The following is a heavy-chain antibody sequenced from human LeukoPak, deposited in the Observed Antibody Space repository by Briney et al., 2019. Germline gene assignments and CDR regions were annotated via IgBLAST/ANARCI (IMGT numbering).Heavy chain of an antibody. CDR2: IWYDGSNK. CDR1: GXTFSSYG. V-gene: IGHV3-33*01. D-gene: IGHD3-22*01. J-gene: IGHJ4*02. Sequence: PGRSLRLSCAASGXTFSSYGMHWVRQAPGKGLEWVAVIWYDGSNKYYADSVKGRFTISRDNSKNALYLQMNGLRADDTAVYYCGIRDTSDYYVFWGQGTLVTVSS. CDR3: GIRDTSDYYVF.